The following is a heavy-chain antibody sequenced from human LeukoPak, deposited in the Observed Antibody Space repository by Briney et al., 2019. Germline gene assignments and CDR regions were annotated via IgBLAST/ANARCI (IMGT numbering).Heavy chain of an antibody. CDR1: GFTFSSYA. V-gene: IGHV3-30-3*01. Sequence: GGSLRLSCAASGFTFSSYAMHWVRQAPGKGLEWVAVISYDGSNKYYADSVKGRFTISRDNSKNTLYLQMDSLRAEDTAVYYCARDGEGGLLRFLEWLFHFDCWGQGTLVTVSS. CDR3: ARDGEGGLLRFLEWLFHFDC. D-gene: IGHD3-3*01. J-gene: IGHJ4*02. CDR2: ISYDGSNK.